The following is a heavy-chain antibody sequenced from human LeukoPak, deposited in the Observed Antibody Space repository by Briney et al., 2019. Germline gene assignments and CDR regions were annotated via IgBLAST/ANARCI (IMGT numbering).Heavy chain of an antibody. V-gene: IGHV1-2*02. CDR2: INPNSGGT. D-gene: IGHD4-17*01. CDR1: GYTFTGYY. Sequence: ASVKVSCKASGYTFTGYYMHWVRQAPGQGLEWMGWINPNSGGTNYAQKFQGRVTMIRDTSISTAYMELSRLRSDDMAVYYCARESISTTVVTPNFSPYYYGMDVWGQGTTVTVSS. J-gene: IGHJ6*02. CDR3: ARESISTTVVTPNFSPYYYGMDV.